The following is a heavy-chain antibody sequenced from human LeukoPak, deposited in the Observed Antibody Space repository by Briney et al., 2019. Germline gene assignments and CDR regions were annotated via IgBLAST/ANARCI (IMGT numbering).Heavy chain of an antibody. J-gene: IGHJ4*02. CDR1: GFIFSSYW. V-gene: IGHV3-74*01. Sequence: PGGSLRLSCAASGFIFSSYWMHWVRQAPGKGLVWVSRINSDGSSTSYADSVKGRFTISRDNAKNTLYLQMNSLRAEDTAVYYCARVGGYCSSTSCYRYFDYWGQGTLVTVSS. CDR2: INSDGSST. CDR3: ARVGGYCSSTSCYRYFDY. D-gene: IGHD2-2*02.